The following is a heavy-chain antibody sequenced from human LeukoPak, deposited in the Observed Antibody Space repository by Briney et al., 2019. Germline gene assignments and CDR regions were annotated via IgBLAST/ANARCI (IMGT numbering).Heavy chain of an antibody. CDR3: ASSMTIFGVVIRTIFFDY. D-gene: IGHD3-3*01. J-gene: IGHJ4*02. Sequence: SETLSLTCTVSGGSISSSSYYWGWIRQPPGKGLEWIGSMYYSGSTYSNPSLKSRVIISVDTSKNQFSLKLRSVTAADTAVYYCASSMTIFGVVIRTIFFDYWGQGILVTVSS. CDR2: MYYSGST. V-gene: IGHV4-39*01. CDR1: GGSISSSSYY.